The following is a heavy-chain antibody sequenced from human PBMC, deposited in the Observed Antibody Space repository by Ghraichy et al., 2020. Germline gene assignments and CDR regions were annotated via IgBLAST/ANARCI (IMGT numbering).Heavy chain of an antibody. V-gene: IGHV3-21*06. D-gene: IGHD3-10*01. Sequence: GGSLRLSCAASGFTFNTYTMNWVRQTPGKGLEWVSSMSSSSGYVYYADSLRGRFTISRDNARNSLYLQMSSLRAEDTAVYYCARGINPGPHLYYDHGMDVWGQRTTVTVSS. CDR3: ARGINPGPHLYYDHGMDV. J-gene: IGHJ6*02. CDR2: MSSSSGYV. CDR1: GFTFNTYT.